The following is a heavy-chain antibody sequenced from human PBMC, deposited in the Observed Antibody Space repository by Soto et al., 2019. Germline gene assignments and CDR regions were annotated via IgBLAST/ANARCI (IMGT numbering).Heavy chain of an antibody. CDR2: ISYDGSNK. V-gene: IGHV3-30*18. Sequence: HPGGSLRLSCVGSGFLFNSYGIHWVRQTPGKGLQWMALISYDGSNKYYADPVKGRFSITRDNSKNTLYLQMNSLRGDDTAMYYCVKSSDGPTAVAHSGYHFDHWGRGTMVTVSS. D-gene: IGHD6-19*01. CDR1: GFLFNSYG. J-gene: IGHJ4*02. CDR3: VKSSDGPTAVAHSGYHFDH.